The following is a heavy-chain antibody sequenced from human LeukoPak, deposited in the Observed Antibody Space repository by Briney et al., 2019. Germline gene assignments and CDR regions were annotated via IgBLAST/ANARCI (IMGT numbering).Heavy chain of an antibody. CDR1: GFTFSSYW. V-gene: IGHV3-30*18. CDR2: ISYDRTNK. J-gene: IGHJ4*02. CDR3: AKEEGVMAIAGSPSGY. Sequence: GGSLRLSCAASGFTFSSYWMSWVRQAPGKGLEWVAIISYDRTNKYYADSVKGRFTISRDNSKNTLYLQMNSLRAEDTAMYYCAKEEGVMAIAGSPSGYWGQGTLVTVSS. D-gene: IGHD2-21*01.